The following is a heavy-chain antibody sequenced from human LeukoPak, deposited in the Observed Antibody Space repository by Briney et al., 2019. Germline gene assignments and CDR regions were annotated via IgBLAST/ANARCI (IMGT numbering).Heavy chain of an antibody. CDR1: GFTFSSYA. J-gene: IGHJ4*02. Sequence: GGSLRLSCAASGFTFSSYAMSWVRQAPGKGLEWVSSISDSGDNTYYADSVKGRFTISRDISKNTLYLQMNSLRAEDTAIYYCAKGDRRVVVVAATDYWGQGTLVTVSS. CDR2: ISDSGDNT. V-gene: IGHV3-23*01. D-gene: IGHD2-15*01. CDR3: AKGDRRVVVVAATDY.